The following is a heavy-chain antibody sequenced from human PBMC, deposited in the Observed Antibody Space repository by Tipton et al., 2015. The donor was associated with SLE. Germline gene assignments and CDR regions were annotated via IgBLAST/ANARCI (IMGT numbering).Heavy chain of an antibody. Sequence: SLRLSCAASAFSVSAYHMAWVRQAPGKGLEWVSRFSGGGITSYADSVRGRFIISRDKSQKTVYLQMNSLRTEDTAVYYCATQGYGGYYYSLDAWGQGTTVTVSS. CDR1: AFSVSAYH. V-gene: IGHV3-53*05. CDR2: FSGGGIT. D-gene: IGHD3-10*01. CDR3: ATQGYGGYYYSLDA. J-gene: IGHJ6*02.